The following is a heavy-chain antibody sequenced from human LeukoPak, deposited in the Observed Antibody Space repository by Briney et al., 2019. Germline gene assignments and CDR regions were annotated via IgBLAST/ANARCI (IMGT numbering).Heavy chain of an antibody. J-gene: IGHJ3*01. CDR3: ARAGYYGDDAFDL. D-gene: IGHD2/OR15-2a*01. V-gene: IGHV3-7*01. Sequence: QPGGSLRLSCVASGFIIGSYWMSWVRQAPGKGLEWVANTRQDGSEKYYVDSVKGRLTISRDNAKNSLYLQMNNLTAADTAIYYCARAGYYGDDAFDLWGQGTRVTVSS. CDR2: TRQDGSEK. CDR1: GFIIGSYW.